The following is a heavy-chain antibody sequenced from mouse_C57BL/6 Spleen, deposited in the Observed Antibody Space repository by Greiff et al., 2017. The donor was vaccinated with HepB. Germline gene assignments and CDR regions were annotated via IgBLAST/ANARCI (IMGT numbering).Heavy chain of an antibody. CDR1: GYAFTNYL. CDR2: INPGSGGT. V-gene: IGHV1-54*01. D-gene: IGHD2-1*01. Sequence: QVQLQQSGAELVRPGPSVKVSCKASGYAFTNYLIEWVKQRPGQGLEWIGVINPGSGGTNYNEKFKGKATLTADKSSSTAYMQLSSLTSEDSAVYFCARSGGNYYYFDYWGQGTTLTVSS. J-gene: IGHJ2*01. CDR3: ARSGGNYYYFDY.